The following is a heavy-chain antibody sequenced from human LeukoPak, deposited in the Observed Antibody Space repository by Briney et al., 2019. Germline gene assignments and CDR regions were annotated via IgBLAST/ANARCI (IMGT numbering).Heavy chain of an antibody. CDR1: GYNFANYW. CDR2: IYPGDSDT. J-gene: IGHJ4*02. V-gene: IGHV5-51*01. Sequence: GESLKISCKGSGYNFANYWIGWVCQMPGKGLKWMGIIYPGDSDTRYYPSFQDQVPISAGKSISTAYLQWSSLKASDTAMYYCARSPIGYFDWLALYYWGQGTLVTVSS. D-gene: IGHD3-9*01. CDR3: ARSPIGYFDWLALYY.